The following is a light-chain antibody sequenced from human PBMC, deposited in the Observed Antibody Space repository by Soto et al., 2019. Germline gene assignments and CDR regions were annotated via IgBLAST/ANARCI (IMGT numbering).Light chain of an antibody. Sequence: EIVLTQSPATLSLSPGERAALSCRASQSVSSHLAWYQQKPGQAPRLLIYDASNRATGIPARFSGSGSGTDFTLIISSIEPEDLEVYYYQQRSNWPLTFGGGTKVEIK. V-gene: IGKV3-11*01. CDR2: DAS. CDR3: QQRSNWPLT. J-gene: IGKJ4*01. CDR1: QSVSSH.